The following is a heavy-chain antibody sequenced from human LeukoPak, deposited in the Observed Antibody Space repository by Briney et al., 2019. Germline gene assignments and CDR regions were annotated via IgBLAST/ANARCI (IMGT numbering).Heavy chain of an antibody. CDR2: ISSSGSSR. D-gene: IGHD1-14*01. CDR3: ARDTGNDAFDM. CDR1: GCSFSDYY. V-gene: IGHV3-11*04. Sequence: AGTLRLTCAVSGCSFSDYYKRWIRHPPAKGLEWVSYISSSGSSRYYADSVKGRFTISTDNAKNSLYLQMISLRADHTAVSVSARDTGNDAFDMWGEGTMLTVSS. J-gene: IGHJ3*02.